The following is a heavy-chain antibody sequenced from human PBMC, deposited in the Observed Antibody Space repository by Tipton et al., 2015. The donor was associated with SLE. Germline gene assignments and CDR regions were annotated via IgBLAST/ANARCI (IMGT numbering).Heavy chain of an antibody. D-gene: IGHD1/OR15-1a*01. CDR3: ARIRGNWNIDY. CDR1: GGSISSGGYS. V-gene: IGHV4-30-2*01. Sequence: LRLSCAVSGGSISSGGYSWSWIRQPPGKGLEWIGYIYHSGSTYYNPSLKSRVTISVDRSKNQFSLKLSSVTAADTAVYYCARIRGNWNIDYWGQGTLVTVSS. J-gene: IGHJ4*02. CDR2: IYHSGST.